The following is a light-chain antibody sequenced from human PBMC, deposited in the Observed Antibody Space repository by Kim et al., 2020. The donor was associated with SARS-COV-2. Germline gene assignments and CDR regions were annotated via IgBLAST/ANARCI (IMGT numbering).Light chain of an antibody. J-gene: IGKJ2*01. CDR2: WAS. Sequence: DIVMTQSPDSLAVSLGERATINCKSSQSILYSPNNKNQLAWYQQKPGQPPKLLIYWASTRKPGVPDRFSGSGSGTDFTLTVSSLQTEDVAVYFCQQHYSTPYTFGQGTKLEI. CDR1: QSILYSPNNKNQ. CDR3: QQHYSTPYT. V-gene: IGKV4-1*01.